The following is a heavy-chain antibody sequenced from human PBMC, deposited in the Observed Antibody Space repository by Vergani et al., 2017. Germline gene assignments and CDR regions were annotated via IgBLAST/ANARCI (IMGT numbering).Heavy chain of an antibody. CDR3: ARGWEYCSSTSCNGAYYFDY. J-gene: IGHJ4*02. Sequence: QVQLQESGPGLVKPSETLSLTCTVSGGSISSHYWSWIRQPPGKGLDWIGYIYYSGSTNYNPSLKSRVTISADTSKNQFSLKLSSVTAADTAVYYCARGWEYCSSTSCNGAYYFDYWGQGTLVTVSS. CDR1: GGSISSHY. V-gene: IGHV4-59*11. CDR2: IYYSGST. D-gene: IGHD2-2*01.